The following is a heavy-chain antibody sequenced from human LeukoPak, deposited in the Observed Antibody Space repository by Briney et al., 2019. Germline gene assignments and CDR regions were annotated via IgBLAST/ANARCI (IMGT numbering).Heavy chain of an antibody. CDR2: MNPNSGNT. D-gene: IGHD3-10*01. Sequence: ASVNVSCKASGYTFTSYAINWVRQATGQGLEWMGWMNPNSGNTGYAQKFQGRVTMTRNASISTAYMELSSLRSEDTAVYYCARVLLWFGDRAFDIWGQGTMDTVSS. CDR3: ARVLLWFGDRAFDI. CDR1: GYTFTSYA. J-gene: IGHJ3*02. V-gene: IGHV1-8*02.